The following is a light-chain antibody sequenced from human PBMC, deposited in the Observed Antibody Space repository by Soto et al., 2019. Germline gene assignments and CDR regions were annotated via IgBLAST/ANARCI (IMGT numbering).Light chain of an antibody. V-gene: IGKV3-15*01. Sequence: EIVMTQSPDTLSVSPGERATVSCRASESVSSNLAWYQQKAGQAPRLLIYGASTRATGIPARFSGSGSGTEFTLTISTLQSEDVAIYYCPQYNSWPPYTFGQGTKLEI. CDR3: PQYNSWPPYT. CDR2: GAS. J-gene: IGKJ2*01. CDR1: ESVSSN.